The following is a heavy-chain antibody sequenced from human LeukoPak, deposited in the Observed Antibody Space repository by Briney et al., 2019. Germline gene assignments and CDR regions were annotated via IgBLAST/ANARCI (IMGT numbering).Heavy chain of an antibody. CDR1: GGSISTYY. Sequence: SETLSLTCTVSGGSISTYYWSWIRQPPGKGLEWIGYISYSGSTNYNPSLKSRVTISVDTSKNQFSLKLSSVTAADTAVYYCASGGYSGYDSPDYWGQGTLVTVSS. CDR3: ASGGYSGYDSPDY. J-gene: IGHJ4*02. D-gene: IGHD5-12*01. V-gene: IGHV4-59*01. CDR2: ISYSGST.